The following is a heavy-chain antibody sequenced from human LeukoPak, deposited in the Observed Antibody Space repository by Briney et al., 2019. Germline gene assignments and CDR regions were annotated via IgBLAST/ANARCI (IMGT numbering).Heavy chain of an antibody. D-gene: IGHD2-21*02. CDR2: ITPILGIA. CDR1: GGTFSSYA. Sequence: ASVKVSCKASGGTFSSYAISWVRQAPGQGLEWMGRITPILGIANYAQKFQGRVTITADKSTSTAYMELSSLRSEDTAVYYCARGRYCGGDCYSYWFDPWGQGTLVTVSS. CDR3: ARGRYCGGDCYSYWFDP. V-gene: IGHV1-69*04. J-gene: IGHJ5*02.